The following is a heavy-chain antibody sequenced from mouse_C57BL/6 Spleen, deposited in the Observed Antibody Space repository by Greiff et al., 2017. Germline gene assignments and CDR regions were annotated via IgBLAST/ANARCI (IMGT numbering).Heavy chain of an antibody. J-gene: IGHJ4*01. D-gene: IGHD1-1*01. CDR2: INPSTGGS. CDR3: ARGPSFGSSPPYAMDD. Sequence: VHVKQSGPELVKPGASVKISCKASGYSFTGYYMNWVKQSPEKSLEWIGEINPSTGGSTYNQKVKAKATLTVDKSSSTAYRQLKSLTSADSAFYFCARGPSFGSSPPYAMDDWGQGTSVTVSS. CDR1: GYSFTGYY. V-gene: IGHV1-42*01.